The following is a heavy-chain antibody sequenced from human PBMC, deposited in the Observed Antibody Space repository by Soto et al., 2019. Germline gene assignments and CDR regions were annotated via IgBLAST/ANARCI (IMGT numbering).Heavy chain of an antibody. CDR1: GFTFSSYA. D-gene: IGHD1-7*01. J-gene: IGHJ4*02. CDR2: ISYDGSNK. CDR3: ARESGGELRENYFDY. Sequence: GGSLRLSCAASGFTFSSYAMHWVRQAPGKGLEWVAVISYDGSNKYYADSVKGRFTISRDNSKNTLYLQMNSLRAEDTAVYYCARESGGELRENYFDYWGQGTLVTVSS. V-gene: IGHV3-30*04.